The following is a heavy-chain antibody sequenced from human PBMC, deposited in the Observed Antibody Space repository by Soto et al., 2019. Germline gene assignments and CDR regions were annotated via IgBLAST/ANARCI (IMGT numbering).Heavy chain of an antibody. Sequence: QVQLVESGGGVVQPGRSLRLSCAASGFTFSSYGMHWVRQAPGKGLEWVAVIWYDGSNKYYADSVKGRFTISRDNSKNTLYLQMNSLRAEDTAVYYCARDPYYYDSSGPFDIWGQGTMVTVSS. V-gene: IGHV3-33*01. CDR2: IWYDGSNK. CDR3: ARDPYYYDSSGPFDI. J-gene: IGHJ3*02. D-gene: IGHD3-22*01. CDR1: GFTFSSYG.